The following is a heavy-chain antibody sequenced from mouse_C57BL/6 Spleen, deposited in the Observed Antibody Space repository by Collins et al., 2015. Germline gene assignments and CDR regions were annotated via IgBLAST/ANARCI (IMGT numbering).Heavy chain of an antibody. CDR1: GFSLSRYG. V-gene: IGHV2-6-4*01. CDR3: ARRGEEDAMDY. CDR2: MWNGGSA. Sequence: VQLKESGPGLVAPSQSLSITCTVSGFSLSRYGVHWVRQPPGKGLEWLGIMWNGGSADYNSALKSRLSISKDNSKSQVFLKMNSLQTDDTAMYYCARRGEEDAMDYWGQGTSVTVSS. J-gene: IGHJ4*01.